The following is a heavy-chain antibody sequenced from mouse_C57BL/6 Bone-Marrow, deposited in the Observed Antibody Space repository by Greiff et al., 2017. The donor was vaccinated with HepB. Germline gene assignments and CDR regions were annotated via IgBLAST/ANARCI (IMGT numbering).Heavy chain of an antibody. D-gene: IGHD1-1*01. CDR1: GFTFSDFY. CDR3: ARDYYGIDWSFDV. Sequence: EVKLMESGGGLVQSGRSLRLSCATSGFTFSDFYMEWVRQAPGTGLEWIAASRNKANDYTTEYSASVKGRFIVSRDTSQSILYLQMNALRAEDTAIYYCARDYYGIDWSFDVWGTGTTVTVSS. V-gene: IGHV7-1*01. J-gene: IGHJ1*03. CDR2: SRNKANDYTT.